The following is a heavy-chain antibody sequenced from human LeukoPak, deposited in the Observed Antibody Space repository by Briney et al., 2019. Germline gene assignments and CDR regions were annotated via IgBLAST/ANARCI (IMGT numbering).Heavy chain of an antibody. D-gene: IGHD7-27*01. CDR2: IYTSGST. CDR3: ARVKLGTLSSYFDY. CDR1: GGSISSGSYY. Sequence: SETLSLTCTVSGGSISSGSYYWSWIRQPAGKGLEWIGRIYTSGSTNYNPSLKSRVTISVDTSKNQFSLKLSSVTAADTAVYYCARVKLGTLSSYFDYWGQGTLVAVSS. J-gene: IGHJ4*02. V-gene: IGHV4-61*02.